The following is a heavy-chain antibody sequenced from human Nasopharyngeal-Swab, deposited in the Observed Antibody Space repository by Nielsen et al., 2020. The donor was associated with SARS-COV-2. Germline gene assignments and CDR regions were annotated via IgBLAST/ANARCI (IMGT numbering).Heavy chain of an antibody. J-gene: IGHJ6*02. CDR1: GFIFSSYG. CDR2: ISYDGSNK. D-gene: IGHD3-22*01. CDR3: AKVQSVVITLDYGMDV. V-gene: IGHV3-30*18. Sequence: GESLKISCAASGFIFSSYGMHWVRQAPGKGLEWVAVISYDGSNKYYADSVKGRFTISRDNSKNTLYLQMNSLRAEDTAVYYCAKVQSVVITLDYGMDVWGQGTTVTVSS.